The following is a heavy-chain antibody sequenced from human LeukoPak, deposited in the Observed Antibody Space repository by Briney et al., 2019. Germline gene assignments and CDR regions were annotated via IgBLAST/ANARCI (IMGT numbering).Heavy chain of an antibody. V-gene: IGHV3-23*01. J-gene: IGHJ4*02. CDR2: LSGSGGST. Sequence: GGSLRLSCAAPGFTFSSYGMSWVRQAPGKGLEWVSALSGSGGSTYYADSVKGRFTISRDNSKNTLYLQMNSLRAEDTAVYYCAKEVGGYSYGEAPGPFDYWGRGTLVTVSS. D-gene: IGHD5-18*01. CDR1: GFTFSSYG. CDR3: AKEVGGYSYGEAPGPFDY.